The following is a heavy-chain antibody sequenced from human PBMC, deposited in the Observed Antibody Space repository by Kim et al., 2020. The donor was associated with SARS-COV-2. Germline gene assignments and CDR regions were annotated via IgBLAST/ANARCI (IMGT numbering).Heavy chain of an antibody. CDR2: IFSGGST. D-gene: IGHD6-19*01. CDR1: GFSVSGNY. V-gene: IGHV3-53*01. J-gene: IGHJ6*02. Sequence: GGSLRLFCAASGFSVSGNYITWVRQAPGKGLEWLSIIFSGGSTYYADSVRDRFTISRDISKNTVFLQLNSLRAEDTAIYYCVGDPVSGWHPRGGSFFYGMGVWGQGTTVTVSS. CDR3: VGDPVSGWHPRGGSFFYGMGV.